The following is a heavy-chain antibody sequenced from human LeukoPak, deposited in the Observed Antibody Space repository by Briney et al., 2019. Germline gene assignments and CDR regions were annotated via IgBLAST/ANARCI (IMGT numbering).Heavy chain of an antibody. CDR1: GFTFSSYA. D-gene: IGHD3-10*02. V-gene: IGHV3-23*01. Sequence: GGSLRLSCAASGFTFSSYAMSWVRQAPGKGLEWVSGISGSGGSTYYAHSVKGRFTISRDNAKNSLYLQMNSLRAEDTAVYYCAELGITMIGGVWGKGTTVTISS. J-gene: IGHJ6*04. CDR3: AELGITMIGGV. CDR2: ISGSGGST.